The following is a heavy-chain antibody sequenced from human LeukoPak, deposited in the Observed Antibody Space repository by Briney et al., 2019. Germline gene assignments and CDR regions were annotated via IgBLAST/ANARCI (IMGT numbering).Heavy chain of an antibody. D-gene: IGHD3-10*01. CDR2: TRNKANSYTT. CDR1: GFTFSDHY. CDR3: ARDYYGSGSYYRYYYYYMDV. J-gene: IGHJ6*03. Sequence: GGSLRLSCAASGFTFSDHYMDWVRQAPGKGLEWVGRTRNKANSYTTEYAASVKGRSTISRDDSKNSLYLQMNSLKTEDTAVYYCARDYYGSGSYYRYYYYYMDVWGKGTTVTVSS. V-gene: IGHV3-72*01.